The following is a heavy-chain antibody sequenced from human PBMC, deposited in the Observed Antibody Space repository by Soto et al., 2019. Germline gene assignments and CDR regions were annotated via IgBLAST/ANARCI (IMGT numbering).Heavy chain of an antibody. Sequence: QVQLVQSGPEVKKPGASVKVSCKASGYTFTHYGITWVRQAPGQGLEWMGWITDYKGNTDYGQKVQSRVTMTMDASRSTAYMDLWSLRPDDTAVYYCARVSAYEGWFGPWGQGTLVTVS. CDR1: GYTFTHYG. D-gene: IGHD5-12*01. V-gene: IGHV1-18*01. J-gene: IGHJ5*02. CDR2: ITDYKGNT. CDR3: ARVSAYEGWFGP.